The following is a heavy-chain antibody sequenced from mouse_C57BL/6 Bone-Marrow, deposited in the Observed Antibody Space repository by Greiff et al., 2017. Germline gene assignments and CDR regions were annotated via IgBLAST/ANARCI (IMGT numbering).Heavy chain of an antibody. CDR3: ADDDYSNPYWYVDV. D-gene: IGHD2-5*01. J-gene: IGHJ1*03. Sequence: QVQLQQSGAELVRPGASVKMSCKASGYTFTSYNMHWVKQTPRQGLEWIGAIYPGNGDTSYNQKFKGKATLTVDKSSSTAYMQLSSLTSEDSAVYLCADDDYSNPYWYVDVWGTGTTVTVSA. V-gene: IGHV1-12*01. CDR2: IYPGNGDT. CDR1: GYTFTSYN.